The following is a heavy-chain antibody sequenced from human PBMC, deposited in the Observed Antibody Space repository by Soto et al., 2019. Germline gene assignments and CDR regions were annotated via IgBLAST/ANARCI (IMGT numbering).Heavy chain of an antibody. D-gene: IGHD3-10*01. J-gene: IGHJ6*02. CDR2: ISYDGSNY. Sequence: GGSLRLSCAASGFTFSSYGIHWVRQAPGKGLEWVAVISYDGSNYYYADSVKGRFTISRDNPKNTLFLQMNSLRAEDTAGYYCAKDKDQYYSGSGSFRDHYGMDVWGQGTTVNVSS. CDR1: GFTFSSYG. V-gene: IGHV3-30*18. CDR3: AKDKDQYYSGSGSFRDHYGMDV.